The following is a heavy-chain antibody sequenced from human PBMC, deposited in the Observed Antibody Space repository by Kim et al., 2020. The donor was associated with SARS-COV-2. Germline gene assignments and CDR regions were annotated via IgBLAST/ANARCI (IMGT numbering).Heavy chain of an antibody. CDR3: ARRLSVTSGWYFDY. V-gene: IGHV4-59*01. D-gene: IGHD6-19*01. CDR2: IYYSGST. CDR1: GGSISSYY. Sequence: SETLSLTCTVSGGSISSYYWSWIRQPPGKGLEWIGYIYYSGSTNYNPSLKSRVTISVDTSKNQFSLKLSSVTTADTAVYYCARRLSVTSGWYFDYWGQGTLVTVSS. J-gene: IGHJ4*02.